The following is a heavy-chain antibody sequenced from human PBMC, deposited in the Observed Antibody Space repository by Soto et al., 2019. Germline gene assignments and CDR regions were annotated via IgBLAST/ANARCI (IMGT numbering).Heavy chain of an antibody. V-gene: IGHV3-15*01. CDR2: IKSYTNGGTT. CDR3: TTDDPINKY. Sequence: PGGSLRLSCAASGFTFSNAWMSWVRQAPGKGLEWVGRIKSYTNGGTTDYAAPVKGRFAISRDDSKNTLYLQMSSLKTEDAGVYYCTTDDPINKYWGQGTLVTVSS. J-gene: IGHJ4*02. CDR1: GFTFSNAW.